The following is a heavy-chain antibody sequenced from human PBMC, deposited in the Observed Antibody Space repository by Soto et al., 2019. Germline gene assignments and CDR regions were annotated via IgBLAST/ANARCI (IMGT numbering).Heavy chain of an antibody. CDR3: ARSGSSGYAFVC. D-gene: IGHD3-22*01. Sequence: GGSLRLSCAASGFTFDDYAMHWVRQAPGKGLEWVSGISWNSGSIGYADSVKGRFTISRDNAKNSLYLQMNSLRAEDTALYYCARSGSSGYAFVCWGQGTLVTVSS. V-gene: IGHV3-9*01. CDR2: ISWNSGSI. CDR1: GFTFDDYA. J-gene: IGHJ4*02.